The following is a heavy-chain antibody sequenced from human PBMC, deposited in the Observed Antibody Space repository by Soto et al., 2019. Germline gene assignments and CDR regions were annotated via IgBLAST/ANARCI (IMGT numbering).Heavy chain of an antibody. V-gene: IGHV1-18*01. CDR3: ARESSSSCHDY. CDR1: GYTFTSYG. D-gene: IGHD6-13*01. CDR2: ITAYNGNT. J-gene: IGHJ4*02. Sequence: QVQLVQSGAEVKKPGASVKVSCKASGYTFTSYGISWVRQAPGQGLEWMGWITAYNGNTNDAQKLQGRVTMTTDTSTCTAYMELRRLIFDGTAVYYCARESSSSCHDYWGQGTLVTVSS.